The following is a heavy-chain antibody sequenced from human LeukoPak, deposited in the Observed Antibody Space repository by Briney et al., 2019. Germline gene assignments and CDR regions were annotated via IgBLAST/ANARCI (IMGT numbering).Heavy chain of an antibody. J-gene: IGHJ6*03. V-gene: IGHV4-59*01. Sequence: SETLSLTCTVSGGSISSYYWSWIRQPPGKGLGWIGYIYYSGSTNYNPSLKSRVTISVNTSKNQFSLKLSSVTAADTAVYYCARVGIAARPGYMDVWGKGPTVTVSS. CDR3: ARVGIAARPGYMDV. D-gene: IGHD6-6*01. CDR1: GGSISSYY. CDR2: IYYSGST.